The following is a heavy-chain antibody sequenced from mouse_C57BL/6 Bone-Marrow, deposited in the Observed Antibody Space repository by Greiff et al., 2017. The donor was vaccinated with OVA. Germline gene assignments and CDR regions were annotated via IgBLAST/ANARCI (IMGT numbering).Heavy chain of an antibody. V-gene: IGHV1-55*01. CDR2: IYPGSGST. D-gene: IGHD2-4*01. Sequence: QVQLQQPGAELVKPGASVKMSCKASGYTFTSYWITWVKQRPGQGLEWIGDIYPGSGSTNYNEKFKSKATLTVDTSSSTAYMQRSSLTSEDSAVYYCAIYYDYDEGFAYGGQGTLVTVSA. J-gene: IGHJ3*01. CDR3: AIYYDYDEGFAY. CDR1: GYTFTSYW.